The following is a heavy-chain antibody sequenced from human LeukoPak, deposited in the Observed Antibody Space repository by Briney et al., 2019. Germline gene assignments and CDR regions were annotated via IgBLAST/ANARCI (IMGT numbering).Heavy chain of an antibody. V-gene: IGHV4-59*01. J-gene: IGHJ4*02. CDR1: GGSISSSY. CDR2: ISNSGST. Sequence: SETLSLTCTVSGGSISSSYWTWIRQSPGKGLEWLGSISNSGSTNYNPSLKSRVTISGDTSKNQFSLKLTSVTAADTAVYHCARAPRPGHHNSWYDYWGQGTLVTVSS. D-gene: IGHD6-13*01. CDR3: ARAPRPGHHNSWYDY.